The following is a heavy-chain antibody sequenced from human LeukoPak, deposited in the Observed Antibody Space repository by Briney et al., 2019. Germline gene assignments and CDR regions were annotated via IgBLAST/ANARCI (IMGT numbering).Heavy chain of an antibody. CDR3: ARLHSGRYYGDAFDI. CDR2: TKEDDSEK. J-gene: IGHJ3*02. V-gene: IGHV3-7*03. CDR1: GFTFTSYG. Sequence: PGGSLRLSCVASGFTFTSYGMSWVRQAPGKGLEWVANTKEDDSEKYYVDSVRGRFTTSRDNAKNSLYLQMNSLRAEDTAVYYCARLHSGRYYGDAFDIWGQGTMVTVSS. D-gene: IGHD1-26*01.